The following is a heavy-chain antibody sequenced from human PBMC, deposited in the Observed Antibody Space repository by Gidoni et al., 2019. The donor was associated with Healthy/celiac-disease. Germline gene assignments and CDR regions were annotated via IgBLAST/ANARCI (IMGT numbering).Heavy chain of an antibody. J-gene: IGHJ4*02. Sequence: QVQLVESGGGVVQPGRSLRLSCPSSGFTVRSYGMQWVRQDPGQGLEWVAVISYDGSNKYYADSVKGRFTISRDNSKNTLYLQMNSLRAEDTAVYYCAKERGVVVRLYYFDYWGQGTLVTVSS. V-gene: IGHV3-30*18. CDR1: GFTVRSYG. CDR3: AKERGVVVRLYYFDY. CDR2: ISYDGSNK. D-gene: IGHD2-15*01.